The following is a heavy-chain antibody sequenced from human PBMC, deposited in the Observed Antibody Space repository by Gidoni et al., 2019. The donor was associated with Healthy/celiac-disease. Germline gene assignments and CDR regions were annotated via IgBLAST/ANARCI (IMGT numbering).Heavy chain of an antibody. V-gene: IGHV4-31*03. CDR2: IYYSGST. Sequence: QVQLQESGPGLVKPSQTLSLTCPFPGGSISRGGYYWSRIRQPPGKGMEWIGYIYYSGSTYYNPSLKSRVTISVDTSKNQFSLKLSSVTAADTAVYYCASGYYGSGRLGIWFDPWGQGTLVTVSS. CDR1: GGSISRGGYY. J-gene: IGHJ5*02. D-gene: IGHD3-10*01. CDR3: ASGYYGSGRLGIWFDP.